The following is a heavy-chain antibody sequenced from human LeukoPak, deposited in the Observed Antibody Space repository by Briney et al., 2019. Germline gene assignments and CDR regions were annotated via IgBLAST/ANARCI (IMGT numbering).Heavy chain of an antibody. D-gene: IGHD2-2*01. CDR3: AGHLRRGIVVVPAAQLDYYYGMDV. J-gene: IGHJ6*02. CDR2: IYPGDSDT. CDR1: GYSFTSYW. Sequence: GESLKISCKGSGYSFTSYWIGWVRQMPGKGLEWMGIIYPGDSDTRYSPSFQGQVTISADKSISTAYLQWSSLKASDTAMYYCAGHLRRGIVVVPAAQLDYYYGMDVWGQGTTVTVSS. V-gene: IGHV5-51*01.